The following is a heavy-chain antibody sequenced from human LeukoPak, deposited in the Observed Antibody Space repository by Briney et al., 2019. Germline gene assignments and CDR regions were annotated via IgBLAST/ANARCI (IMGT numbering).Heavy chain of an antibody. CDR3: ATDPGRPVSDNY. V-gene: IGHV3-7*01. J-gene: IGHJ4*02. CDR2: IKQDGSEK. Sequence: GGSLRLSCAASGFTFSRYWMSGVRQAPGKGLEWLANIKQDGSEKYYVDPVKGRFTISRDNARNSLCLQMDSLRAEDTAVYYCATDPGRPVSDNYWGQGTVVTVSS. D-gene: IGHD3-10*01. CDR1: GFTFSRYW.